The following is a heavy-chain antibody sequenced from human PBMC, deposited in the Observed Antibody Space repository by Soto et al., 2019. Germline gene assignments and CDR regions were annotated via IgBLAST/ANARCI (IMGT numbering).Heavy chain of an antibody. J-gene: IGHJ4*02. CDR2: INPHSGGT. V-gene: IGHV1-2*04. D-gene: IGHD1-26*01. CDR3: ASGDLLSWAY. CDR1: GYTFTGYY. Sequence: QVQLVQSGAEVKKPGASVKVSCKASGYTFTGYYMHWVRQAPGQGLEWMGWINPHSGGTNYAQKFQGWVTMPRDTSISTASMELSRLRSDDTAVYYCASGDLLSWAYWGQGTLVTVSS.